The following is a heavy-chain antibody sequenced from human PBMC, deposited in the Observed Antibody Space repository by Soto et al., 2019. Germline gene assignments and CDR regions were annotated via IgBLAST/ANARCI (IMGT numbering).Heavy chain of an antibody. V-gene: IGHV4-4*02. D-gene: IGHD3-10*01. CDR2: IYHSGST. CDR1: GGSISSSNW. CDR3: GRTTRVRGVIIDFDY. Sequence: QVPLQESGPGLVKPSGTLSLTCAVSGGSISSSNWWSWVRQPPGKGLEWIGEIYHSGSTNCNPSPKSRATISVDKAKSQFCLKLSSVTAADTVVYYCGRTTRVRGVIIDFDYWGQGTLVTVSS. J-gene: IGHJ4*02.